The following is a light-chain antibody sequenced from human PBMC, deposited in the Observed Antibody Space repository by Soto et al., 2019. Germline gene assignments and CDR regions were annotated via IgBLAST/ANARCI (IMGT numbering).Light chain of an antibody. Sequence: QSVLTQPPSASGSPGQSVTISCTGTSSDVGGYNHASWYQQHPGKAPKLIISEVSKRPSGVPDRFSGSKSGNTASLSVSGLQAEDEADYYCSSLAGTFYVFGTGTKVTVL. CDR2: EVS. CDR1: SSDVGGYNH. J-gene: IGLJ1*01. V-gene: IGLV2-8*01. CDR3: SSLAGTFYV.